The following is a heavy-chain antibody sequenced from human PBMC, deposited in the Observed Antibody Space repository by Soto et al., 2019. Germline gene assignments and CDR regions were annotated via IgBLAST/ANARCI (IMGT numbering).Heavy chain of an antibody. D-gene: IGHD3-10*01. CDR1: EFTFSNYA. V-gene: IGHV3-23*01. CDR2: ISGSGGST. Sequence: EVQLLESGGGLVQPGGSLRLSCATSEFTFSNYAMSWVRQAPGKGLEWVSAISGSGGSTYYADSVKGRFTISRDNSKNTLYLQMNSLRAEDTAVYYCANIGVLGSYQYGSGRSDHWGQGTLVTVSS. J-gene: IGHJ4*02. CDR3: ANIGVLGSYQYGSGRSDH.